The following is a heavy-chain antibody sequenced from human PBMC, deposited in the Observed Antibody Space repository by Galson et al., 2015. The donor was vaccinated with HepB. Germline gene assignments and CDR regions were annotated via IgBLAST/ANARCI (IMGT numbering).Heavy chain of an antibody. V-gene: IGHV3-30*03. J-gene: IGHJ4*02. Sequence: SLRLSCAASGFTFSSYGMHWVRQAPGKGLEWVAVISYDGSNKYYADSVKGRFTISRDNSQNTLYLQMNSLRPEDTAVYSCARAPDGYNPYFDCWGQGTLVTVSS. D-gene: IGHD5-24*01. CDR1: GFTFSSYG. CDR3: ARAPDGYNPYFDC. CDR2: ISYDGSNK.